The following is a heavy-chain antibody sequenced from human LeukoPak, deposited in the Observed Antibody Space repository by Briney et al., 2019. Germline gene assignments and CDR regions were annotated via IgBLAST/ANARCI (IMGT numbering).Heavy chain of an antibody. CDR3: ARHRSGWLQSSFDY. J-gene: IGHJ4*02. CDR1: GYSISSGYY. Sequence: PSETLSLTCTVSGYSISSGYYWAWIRQPPGKGLEWIGSLFHGGSTYYNSSLKSRVTISVDTSKNHFSLKLSSVTAADTAVYYCARHRSGWLQSSFDYWGQGTLVTVSS. V-gene: IGHV4-38-2*02. D-gene: IGHD5-24*01. CDR2: LFHGGST.